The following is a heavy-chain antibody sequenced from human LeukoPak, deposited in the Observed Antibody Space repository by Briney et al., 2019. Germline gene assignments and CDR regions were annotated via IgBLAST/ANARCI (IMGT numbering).Heavy chain of an antibody. Sequence: ASGKVSCKASGYTFTGYYMHWVRQAPGQGLEWMGWMNPNSGGTNYAQKFQGRVTMTRDTSISTAYMELSRLRSDDTAVYYCARDLRGYSYGYHYYYYMDVWGKGTTVTVSS. J-gene: IGHJ6*03. CDR1: GYTFTGYY. D-gene: IGHD5-18*01. V-gene: IGHV1-2*02. CDR2: MNPNSGGT. CDR3: ARDLRGYSYGYHYYYYMDV.